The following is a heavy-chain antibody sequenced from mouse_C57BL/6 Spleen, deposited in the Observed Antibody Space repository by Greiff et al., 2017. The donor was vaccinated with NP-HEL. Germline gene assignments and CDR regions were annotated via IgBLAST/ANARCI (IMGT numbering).Heavy chain of an antibody. Sequence: VQLQQSGPELVKPGASVKISCKASGYTFTDYYMNWVKQSHGKSLEWIGDINPNNGGTSYNQKFKGKATLTVDKSSSTAYMELRSLTSEDSAVYYCARKVYYGNGYAMDYWGQGTSVTVSS. CDR3: ARKVYYGNGYAMDY. J-gene: IGHJ4*01. CDR1: GYTFTDYY. CDR2: INPNNGGT. D-gene: IGHD2-1*01. V-gene: IGHV1-26*01.